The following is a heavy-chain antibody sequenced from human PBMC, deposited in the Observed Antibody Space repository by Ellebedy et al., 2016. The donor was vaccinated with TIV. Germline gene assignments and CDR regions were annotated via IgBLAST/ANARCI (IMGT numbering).Heavy chain of an antibody. J-gene: IGHJ4*02. CDR3: ARDLDKSSGWYGGAAY. CDR1: GFTFASYA. Sequence: PGGSLRLSCVASGFTFASYAMHWVRQAPGKGLEWVAVISLDGSSQYYADSVKGRFTVSRDNSMTTVYLEMNSLRAEDTALYYCARDLDKSSGWYGGAAYWGQGTQVTVSS. V-gene: IGHV3-30-3*01. CDR2: ISLDGSSQ. D-gene: IGHD6-19*01.